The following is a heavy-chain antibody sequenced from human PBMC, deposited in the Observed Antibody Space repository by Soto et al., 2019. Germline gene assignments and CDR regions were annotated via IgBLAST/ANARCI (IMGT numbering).Heavy chain of an antibody. CDR2: IYYTGNT. D-gene: IGHD4-17*01. J-gene: IGHJ4*02. CDR1: GGPFSSYY. V-gene: IGHV4-59*01. Sequence: QVQLQESGPGLVKPSETLSLTCTVSGGPFSSYYWSWIWQPPGKGLERIGYIYYTGNTNYNPSLKSRVTMSMDTSRNQFSLKLTSVTAADTAVYYCARVQATVTSFDHWGQGILVTVSS. CDR3: ARVQATVTSFDH.